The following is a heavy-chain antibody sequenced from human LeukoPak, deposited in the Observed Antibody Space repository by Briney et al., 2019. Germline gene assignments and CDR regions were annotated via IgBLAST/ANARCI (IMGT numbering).Heavy chain of an antibody. Sequence: SETLSLTCTVSGGSISSYYWSWLRQPPGKGLEWIGYIYYSGSTNYNPSLKSRVTISVDTSKNQFSLRVTSVTAADTAVYFCVRDLGRFDSWGQGALVLVSS. J-gene: IGHJ5*01. CDR3: VRDLGRFDS. V-gene: IGHV4-59*12. CDR1: GGSISSYY. CDR2: IYYSGST.